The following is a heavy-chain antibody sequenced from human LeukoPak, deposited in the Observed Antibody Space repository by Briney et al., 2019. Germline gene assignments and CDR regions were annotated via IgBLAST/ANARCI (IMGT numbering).Heavy chain of an antibody. Sequence: GGSLRLSCAASGFIFSDYYMSWIRQAPGKGLEWLSDISGSGSTIYYTDSVKGRFTVSRDNAKNSLYLQMNSLRAEDTAVYYCARVGMITQEYWGQGTLVTVSS. CDR3: ARVGMITQEY. J-gene: IGHJ4*02. V-gene: IGHV3-11*01. CDR2: ISGSGSTI. CDR1: GFIFSDYY. D-gene: IGHD3-16*01.